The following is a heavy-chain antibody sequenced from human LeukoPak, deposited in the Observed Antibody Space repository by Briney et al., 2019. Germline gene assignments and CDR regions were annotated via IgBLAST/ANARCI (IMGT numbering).Heavy chain of an antibody. D-gene: IGHD4-17*01. V-gene: IGHV1-69*04. CDR2: IIPILGIA. CDR3: ARDLPRNYGDYKFHDAFDI. J-gene: IGHJ3*02. Sequence: SVKVSCKASGGTFSSYAISWVRQAPGQGLEWMGRIIPILGIANYAQKFQGRVTITADKSTSTAYMELRSLRSDDTAVYYCARDLPRNYGDYKFHDAFDIWGQGTMVTVSS. CDR1: GGTFSSYA.